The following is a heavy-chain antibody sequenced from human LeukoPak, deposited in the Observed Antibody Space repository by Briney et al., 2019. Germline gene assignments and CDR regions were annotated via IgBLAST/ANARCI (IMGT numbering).Heavy chain of an antibody. Sequence: PSETLSLTCTVSGGSISSYYWSWIRQPPGKGLEWIGYIYYSGSTNYNPSLKSRVTISVDTSKNQFSLKLSSVTAADTAVYYCARVNYYDSSGYYSFFDYWGQRTLVTVSS. CDR1: GGSISSYY. D-gene: IGHD3-22*01. J-gene: IGHJ4*02. CDR3: ARVNYYDSSGYYSFFDY. CDR2: IYYSGST. V-gene: IGHV4-59*01.